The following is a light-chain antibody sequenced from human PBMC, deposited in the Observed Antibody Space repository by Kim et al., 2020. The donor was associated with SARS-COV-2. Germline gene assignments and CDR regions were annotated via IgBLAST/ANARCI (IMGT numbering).Light chain of an antibody. CDR3: QQVELYPS. Sequence: DIQLTQSPSFLSASVGDRVTITCRASQDIRDRLAWYQHRPGTAPKLLILAASTLHTGVPSRFSGGGTGTEFSLTIDSLQPEDFATYYCQQVELYPSFGPGTKVDIK. V-gene: IGKV1-9*01. J-gene: IGKJ3*01. CDR2: AAS. CDR1: QDIRDR.